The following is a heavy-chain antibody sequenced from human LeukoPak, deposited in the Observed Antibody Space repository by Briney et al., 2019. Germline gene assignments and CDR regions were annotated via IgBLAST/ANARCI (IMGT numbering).Heavy chain of an antibody. CDR1: GFTFSSYS. CDR2: ISTSSSTL. J-gene: IGHJ4*02. CDR3: ARDRRNTGSFFDY. V-gene: IGHV3-48*01. Sequence: PGGSLRLSCAASGFTFSSYSTNWVRQAPGKGLEWVSYISTSSSTLYYADSVKGRFTISRDNARNSLYLQMNSLSTEDTAVYYCARDRRNTGSFFDYWGQGTLVTVSS. D-gene: IGHD1-26*01.